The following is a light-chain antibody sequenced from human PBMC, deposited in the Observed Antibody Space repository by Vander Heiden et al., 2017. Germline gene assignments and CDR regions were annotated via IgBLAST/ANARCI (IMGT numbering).Light chain of an antibody. V-gene: IGKV1-39*01. CDR1: QSISSY. CDR2: AAS. CDR3: QQSYSTPYT. Sequence: DIPMTPSPYSLSASAGDRVTITCRASQSISSYLNCNHQKPGKAPKLLIYAASSLQSGVPTRFSGSGSGTDFTLTISSLQPEDFATYYCQQSYSTPYTFGLGTKLEIK. J-gene: IGKJ2*01.